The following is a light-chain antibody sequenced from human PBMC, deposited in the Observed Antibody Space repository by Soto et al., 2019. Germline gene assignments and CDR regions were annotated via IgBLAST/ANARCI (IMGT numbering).Light chain of an antibody. J-gene: IGLJ1*01. Sequence: QSALTQPASVSGSPGQSLTISCTGTSSDVGSYNLVSWYQQRPGKAPKLMIYEGSKRPSGVSNRFSGSQSGNTASLTISGLQAEDEADYYCCSYSGSTTSYVFGTGTKVTVL. CDR2: EGS. V-gene: IGLV2-23*01. CDR3: CSYSGSTTSYV. CDR1: SSDVGSYNL.